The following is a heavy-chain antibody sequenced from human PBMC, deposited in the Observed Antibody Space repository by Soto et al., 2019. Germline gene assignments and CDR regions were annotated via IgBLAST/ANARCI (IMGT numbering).Heavy chain of an antibody. Sequence: QVQLVQSGAEVKKPGASVKVSCKASGYTFTSYYMHWVRQAPGQGLEWMGIINPSGGSTTYAQKFQGRVTMTRDTSTSTVYLELSSLRSEDTAVYYCARSYDYDSSGYRWDYWGQGTLVTVSS. D-gene: IGHD3-22*01. J-gene: IGHJ4*02. V-gene: IGHV1-46*01. CDR1: GYTFTSYY. CDR2: INPSGGST. CDR3: ARSYDYDSSGYRWDY.